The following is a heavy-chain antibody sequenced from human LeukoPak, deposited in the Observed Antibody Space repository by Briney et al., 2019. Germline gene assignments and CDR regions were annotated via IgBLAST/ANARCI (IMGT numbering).Heavy chain of an antibody. J-gene: IGHJ4*02. CDR1: GGSFSGYY. V-gene: IGHV4-34*01. Sequence: PSETLSLTCAVYGGSFSGYYWSWIRQPPGKGLEWIGEINHSGSTNYNPSLKSRVTISVDTSKNQFSLKLSSVTAADTAVYYCARSSWVSGGELDYWSQGTLVTVSS. CDR3: ARSSWVSGGELDY. CDR2: INHSGST. D-gene: IGHD2-21*01.